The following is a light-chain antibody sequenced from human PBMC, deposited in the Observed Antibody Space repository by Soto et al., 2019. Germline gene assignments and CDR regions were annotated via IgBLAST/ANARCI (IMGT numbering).Light chain of an antibody. CDR1: SSDVGSYNF. Sequence: QSVLTQPASVSGSPGQSVTVPCTGTSSDVGSYNFVSWYQHHPGKAPKLMISEVDSRPSGVSNRFSGSKSGNTASLTISGLQAEDEADYYCSSYTTNSNWVFGGGTKLTVL. CDR2: EVD. CDR3: SSYTTNSNWV. J-gene: IGLJ3*02. V-gene: IGLV2-14*01.